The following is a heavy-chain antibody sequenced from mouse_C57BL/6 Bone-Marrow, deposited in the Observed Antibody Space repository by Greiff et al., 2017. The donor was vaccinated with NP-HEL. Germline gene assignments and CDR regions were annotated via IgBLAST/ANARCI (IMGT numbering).Heavy chain of an antibody. D-gene: IGHD1-1*01. CDR3: ARQYYYGSSYYYYAMDY. CDR1: GFTFSSYT. J-gene: IGHJ4*01. Sequence: EVQVVESGGGLVKPGGSLKLSCAASGFTFSSYTMSWVRQTPEKRLEWVATISGGGGNTYYPDSVKGRFTISRDNAKNTLYLQMSSLRSEDTALYYCARQYYYGSSYYYYAMDYWGQGTSVTVSS. V-gene: IGHV5-9*01. CDR2: ISGGGGNT.